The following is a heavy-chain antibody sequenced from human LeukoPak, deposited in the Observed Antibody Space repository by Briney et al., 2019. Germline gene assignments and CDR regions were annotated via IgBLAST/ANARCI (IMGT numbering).Heavy chain of an antibody. D-gene: IGHD6-13*01. Sequence: GGSLRLSCAASGFNFGTYWMSWVRQAPGKGLEWVANIKEDGTKTSYVDSVTGRFTISRDNAGNSLYLQMNGLRVEDTAVYYCARGGFSSSHNDYWGQGTLVTVSS. V-gene: IGHV3-7*01. CDR1: GFNFGTYW. CDR3: ARGGFSSSHNDY. CDR2: IKEDGTKT. J-gene: IGHJ4*02.